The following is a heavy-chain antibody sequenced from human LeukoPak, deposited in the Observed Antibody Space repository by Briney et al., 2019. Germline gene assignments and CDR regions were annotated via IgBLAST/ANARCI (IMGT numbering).Heavy chain of an antibody. CDR1: GISISPYW. J-gene: IGHJ3*02. V-gene: IGHV3-7*03. D-gene: IGHD3-10*01. Sequence: GGSLRLSCAASGISISPYWMSWVRQAPGKGLEWVANIKGDGSENYYVDSVKGRFTISRDNAKNSLYLQMNSLRVEDTAVYYCARDEGYGSGSFDIWGQGRMVTVSS. CDR3: ARDEGYGSGSFDI. CDR2: IKGDGSEN.